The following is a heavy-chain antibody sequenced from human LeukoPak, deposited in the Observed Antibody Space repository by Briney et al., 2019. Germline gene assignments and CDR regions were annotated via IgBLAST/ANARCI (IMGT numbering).Heavy chain of an antibody. Sequence: SETLSLTCTVSGGSISSSSYYWGWIRQPPGKGLEWIGSIYYSGSTYYNPSLKSRVTISVDTSKNQFSLKLSSVTAADTAVYYCARRGVQEQTFDIWGQGTMVTVSS. CDR3: ARRGVQEQTFDI. J-gene: IGHJ3*02. CDR2: IYYSGST. D-gene: IGHD1/OR15-1a*01. CDR1: GGSISSSSYY. V-gene: IGHV4-39*01.